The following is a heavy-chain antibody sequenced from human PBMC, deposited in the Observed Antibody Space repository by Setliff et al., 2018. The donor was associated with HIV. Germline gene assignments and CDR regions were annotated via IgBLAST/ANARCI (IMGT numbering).Heavy chain of an antibody. CDR2: FGGSGDGT. Sequence: GGSLRLSCGVFGFTLDTYGMNWVRQAPGKGLEWVSTFGGSGDGTYYADSVKGRFTISRDNSKSTLYLQMNSLRAEDTAIYYCAKGVGVATAGGTLDAFDVWGQGTMVTVSS. CDR3: AKGVGVATAGGTLDAFDV. V-gene: IGHV3-23*01. D-gene: IGHD6-13*01. CDR1: GFTLDTYG. J-gene: IGHJ3*01.